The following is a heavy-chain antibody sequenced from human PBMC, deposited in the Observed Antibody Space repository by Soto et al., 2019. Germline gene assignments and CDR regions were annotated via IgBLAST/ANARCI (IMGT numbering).Heavy chain of an antibody. CDR1: GLTFNDYY. CDR3: ARSGDNYNRLDY. D-gene: IGHD1-1*01. J-gene: IGHJ4*02. Sequence: CGSMRLSCEGSGLTFNDYYISWIRQAPGKGLEWISYSSNSGTFSRYADSVKGRFSISRDNTKNLLYLQMNSLRAEDTAVYYCARSGDNYNRLDYWGQGTPVTVSS. CDR2: SSNSGTFS. V-gene: IGHV3-11*06.